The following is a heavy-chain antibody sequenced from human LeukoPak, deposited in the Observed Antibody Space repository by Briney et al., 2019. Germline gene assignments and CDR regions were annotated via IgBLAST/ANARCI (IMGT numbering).Heavy chain of an antibody. CDR1: GGTFSSYA. CDR3: ARGVGKYYYDSSGYYLDG. J-gene: IGHJ4*02. V-gene: IGHV1-69*13. D-gene: IGHD3-22*01. Sequence: GASVKVSCKASGGTFSSYAISWVRQAPGQGLEWMGGIIPIFGTANYAQKFQGRVTITADESTSTAYMELSSLRSEDTAVYYCARGVGKYYYDSSGYYLDGWGQGALVTVSS. CDR2: IIPIFGTA.